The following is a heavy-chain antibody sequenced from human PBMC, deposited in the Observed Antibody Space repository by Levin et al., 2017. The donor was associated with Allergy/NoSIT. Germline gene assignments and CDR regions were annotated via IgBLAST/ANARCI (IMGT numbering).Heavy chain of an antibody. Sequence: GGSLRLSCAVSGITFNDYAMNWVRQAPGKGLEWVSSISDSGGNTYYADSVKGRFTISRANSKNTLYLQMDSLRAEDTAVDYCAKVAAWGQGTLVTVSS. D-gene: IGHD6-13*01. CDR2: ISDSGGNT. CDR3: AKVAA. J-gene: IGHJ4*02. V-gene: IGHV3-23*01. CDR1: GITFNDYA.